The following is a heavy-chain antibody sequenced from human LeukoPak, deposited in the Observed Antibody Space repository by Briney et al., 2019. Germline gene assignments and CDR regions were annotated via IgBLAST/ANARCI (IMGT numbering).Heavy chain of an antibody. V-gene: IGHV1-8*03. CDR1: GYTFTSYD. Sequence: RASVKVSCKASGYTFTSYDINWVRQATGQGLEWMGWMNPNSGNTGYAQKFQGRVTITRNSSISTAYMELSSLRSEDTAVYYCARGRGWCSSTSCYRIYFDYWGQGNLVTVSS. D-gene: IGHD2-2*02. CDR2: MNPNSGNT. J-gene: IGHJ4*02. CDR3: ARGRGWCSSTSCYRIYFDY.